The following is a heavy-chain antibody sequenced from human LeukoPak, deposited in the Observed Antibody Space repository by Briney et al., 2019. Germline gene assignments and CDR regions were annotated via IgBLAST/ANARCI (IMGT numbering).Heavy chain of an antibody. J-gene: IGHJ5*02. Sequence: PSETLSLTCTVSGGSISSYYWSWIRQPPGKGLEWIGYIYYSGSTNYNPSLKSRVTISVDTSKNQFSLKLSSVTAADTAVYYCARVSTNRRGTSGSLTGDWFDPWGQGTLVTVSS. CDR2: IYYSGST. V-gene: IGHV4-59*01. CDR1: GGSISSYY. D-gene: IGHD1-26*01. CDR3: ARVSTNRRGTSGSLTGDWFDP.